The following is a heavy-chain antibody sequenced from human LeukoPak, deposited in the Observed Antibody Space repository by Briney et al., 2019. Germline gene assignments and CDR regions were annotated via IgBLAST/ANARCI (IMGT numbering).Heavy chain of an antibody. Sequence: SETLSLTCAVYGGSFSGYYWSWIRQPPGKGLEWIGEINHSGSTNCNPSLKSRVTISVDTSKNQFSLKLSSVTAADTAVYYCARGVVFWSGYYRIPDRGHWFDPWGQGTLVTVSS. CDR1: GGSFSGYY. CDR3: ARGVVFWSGYYRIPDRGHWFDP. J-gene: IGHJ5*02. V-gene: IGHV4-34*01. D-gene: IGHD3-3*01. CDR2: INHSGST.